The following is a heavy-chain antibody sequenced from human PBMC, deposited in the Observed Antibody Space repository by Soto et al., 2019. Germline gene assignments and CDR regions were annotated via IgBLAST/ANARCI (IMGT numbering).Heavy chain of an antibody. CDR2: ISSSSSTI. J-gene: IGHJ5*02. CDR3: ARDYSVSGSYAPWFDP. D-gene: IGHD3-10*01. Sequence: GGALRVSCAASGFTFSSYSMNWVRQAPGKGLEWVSYISSSSSTIYYADSVKGRFTISRDNAKNSLYLQMNSLRAEDTAVYYCARDYSVSGSYAPWFDPWGQGTLVTVSS. CDR1: GFTFSSYS. V-gene: IGHV3-48*01.